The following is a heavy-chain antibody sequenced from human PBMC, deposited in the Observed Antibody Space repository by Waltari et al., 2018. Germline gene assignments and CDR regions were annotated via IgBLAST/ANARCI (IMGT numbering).Heavy chain of an antibody. J-gene: IGHJ4*02. CDR2: ITSSSSYI. CDR1: GFTFSSYS. D-gene: IGHD3-10*01. CDR3: ARDPLHYYGSGSLYYFDY. Sequence: EVQLVESGGGLVKPGGSLRLSCAASGFTFSSYSMNWVRQAPGKGLEWVSCITSSSSYIYYTDSVKGRFTISRDNAKNALYLQMNILRAEDTAVYYCARDPLHYYGSGSLYYFDYWGQGTLVTVSS. V-gene: IGHV3-21*01.